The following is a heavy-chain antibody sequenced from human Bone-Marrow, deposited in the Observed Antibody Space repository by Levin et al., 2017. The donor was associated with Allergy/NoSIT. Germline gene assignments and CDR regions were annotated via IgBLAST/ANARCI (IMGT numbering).Heavy chain of an antibody. Sequence: GESLKISCAASGFTFSNYDMNWVRQAPGRGLEWVSSISSGSRDMYYADSVKGRFTVSRDNAKNSLYLQMNSLRAEETAVYYCAIYYSSTTCNDYGMDVWGQGTTVTVSS. CDR1: GFTFSNYD. D-gene: IGHD2-2*01. J-gene: IGHJ6*02. CDR2: ISSGSRDM. V-gene: IGHV3-21*01. CDR3: AIYYSSTTCNDYGMDV.